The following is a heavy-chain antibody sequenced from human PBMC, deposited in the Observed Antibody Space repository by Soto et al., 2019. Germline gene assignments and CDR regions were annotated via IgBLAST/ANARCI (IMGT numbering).Heavy chain of an antibody. CDR1: GFSFSSYE. V-gene: IGHV3-48*03. Sequence: EVRLVESGGGLVQPGGSLRLSCAASGFSFSSYEMNWVRQAPGKGPVWLAYISSSGSSTYYADSAKGRFTISRDNIKNSLFLQLHSLRVEDTGIYYCARGGLRSWGQGTPVTVSS. CDR2: ISSSGSST. CDR3: ARGGLRS. D-gene: IGHD3-10*01. J-gene: IGHJ4*02.